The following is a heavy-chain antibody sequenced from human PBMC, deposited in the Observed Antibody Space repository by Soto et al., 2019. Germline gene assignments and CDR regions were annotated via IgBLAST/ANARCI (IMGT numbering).Heavy chain of an antibody. J-gene: IGHJ4*02. CDR3: ASPYSSSLPYYFDY. V-gene: IGHV3-30-3*01. D-gene: IGHD6-13*01. CDR2: ISYDGSNK. CDR1: GFTFSSYA. Sequence: ESVGGVVQPGRSLRLSCAASGFTFSSYAMHWVRQAPGKGLEWVAVISYDGSNKYYADSMKGRFTISRDNSKNTLYLQMNSLRAEDTAVYYCASPYSSSLPYYFDYWGQGTLVTVSS.